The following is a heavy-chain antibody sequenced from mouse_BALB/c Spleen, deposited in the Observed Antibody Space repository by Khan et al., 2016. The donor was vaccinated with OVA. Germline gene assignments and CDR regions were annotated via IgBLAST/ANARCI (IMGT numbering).Heavy chain of an antibody. J-gene: IGHJ4*01. V-gene: IGHV5-15*02. CDR1: GFTFSDYG. CDR3: ARSWAMDY. Sequence: EVQGVESGGGLVQPGGSRKLSCAASGFTFSDYGMAWVRQAPGKGPEWVAFISNLAYSIYYADTVTGRFTISRENAKNILYLEMSSLRSEDTAMYYCARSWAMDYWGQGTSVTVSS. CDR2: ISNLAYSI.